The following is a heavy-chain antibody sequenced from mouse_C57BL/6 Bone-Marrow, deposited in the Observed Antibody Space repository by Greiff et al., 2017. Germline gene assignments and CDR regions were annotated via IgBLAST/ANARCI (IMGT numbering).Heavy chain of an antibody. V-gene: IGHV1-69*01. J-gene: IGHJ2*01. CDR3: SRYGYYSNYCDY. D-gene: IGHD2-3*01. Sequence: QVQLQQPGAELVMPGASVKLSCKASGYTFTSYWMHWVKQRPGQGLEWIGEIDPSDSYTNYNQKFKGKSTLTVDKSSITAYMQLSSLTSEDSAAYDCSRYGYYSNYCDYWGQGTTLTVSS. CDR2: IDPSDSYT. CDR1: GYTFTSYW.